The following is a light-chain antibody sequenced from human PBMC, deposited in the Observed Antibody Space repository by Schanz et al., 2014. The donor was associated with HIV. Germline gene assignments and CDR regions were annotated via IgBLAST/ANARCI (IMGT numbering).Light chain of an antibody. CDR3: QQRINWPVT. V-gene: IGKV3D-20*02. J-gene: IGKJ1*01. Sequence: EIVLTQSPGTLSLSPGERATLSCRASQNISRSYLAWYQQRPGQAPRLLIYAASSRATGIPDRFSGSGSGTGFTLTINRLEPEDFALYYCQQRINWPVTFGQGTKVEIK. CDR2: AAS. CDR1: QNISRSY.